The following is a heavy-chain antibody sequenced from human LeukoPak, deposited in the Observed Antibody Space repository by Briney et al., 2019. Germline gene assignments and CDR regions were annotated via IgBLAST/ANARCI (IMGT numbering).Heavy chain of an antibody. J-gene: IGHJ4*02. V-gene: IGHV4-39*01. CDR3: ARHEIVVVVAEFDY. Sequence: SETLSLTCTVSGGSISSSSYYWGWIRQPPGKGLAWIGSIYYSGSTYYNPSLKSRVTISVDTSKNQFSLKLSSVTAADTAVYYCARHEIVVVVAEFDYWGQGTLVTVSS. CDR2: IYYSGST. CDR1: GGSISSSSYY. D-gene: IGHD2-15*01.